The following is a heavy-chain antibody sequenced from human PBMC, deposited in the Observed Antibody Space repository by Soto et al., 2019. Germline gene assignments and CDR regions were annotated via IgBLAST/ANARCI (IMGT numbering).Heavy chain of an antibody. Sequence: ASVKVSCKASGYTFTGYYMHWVRQAPGQGLEWMGWINPNSGGTNYAQKFQGRVTMTRDKSISTAYLQWSSLKASDTAMYYCARQKRAVAGTSNFDYWGQGTLVTVSS. J-gene: IGHJ4*02. V-gene: IGHV1-2*02. CDR2: INPNSGGT. CDR3: ARQKRAVAGTSNFDY. CDR1: GYTFTGYY. D-gene: IGHD6-19*01.